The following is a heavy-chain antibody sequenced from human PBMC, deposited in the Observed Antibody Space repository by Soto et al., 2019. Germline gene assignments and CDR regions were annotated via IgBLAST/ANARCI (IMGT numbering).Heavy chain of an antibody. CDR1: GGSISSYY. CDR3: ASTDHDYIWGSYDY. CDR2: IYYSGST. Sequence: QVQLQESGPGLVKPSETLSLTCTVSGGSISSYYWSWIRQPPGKGLEWIGYIYYSGSTNYNPSLKSRVTISVDTSKNQFSLKLSSVTAADTAVYYCASTDHDYIWGSYDYWGQGNLVTVSS. V-gene: IGHV4-59*01. D-gene: IGHD3-16*01. J-gene: IGHJ4*02.